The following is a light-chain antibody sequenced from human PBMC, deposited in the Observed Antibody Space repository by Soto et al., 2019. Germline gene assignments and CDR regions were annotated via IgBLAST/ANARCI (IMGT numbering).Light chain of an antibody. CDR2: DVS. Sequence: QSALTQPASVSGPPGQSITISCTGTSSDVGGYNYVSWYQQHPGKAPKLMIYDVSNRPSGVSNRFSGSKSGNTASLTISGLQAEDEADYYCSSYTSSSHYVFGTGTKVTVL. CDR3: SSYTSSSHYV. CDR1: SSDVGGYNY. V-gene: IGLV2-14*01. J-gene: IGLJ1*01.